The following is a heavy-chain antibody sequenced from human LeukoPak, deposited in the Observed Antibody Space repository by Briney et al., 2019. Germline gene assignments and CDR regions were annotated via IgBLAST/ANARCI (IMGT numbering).Heavy chain of an antibody. Sequence: PGGSLRLSCAASGFTFSSCAMSWVRQAPGKGLEWVSAISGSGGSTYYADSVKGRFTISRDNSKNTLYLQMNSLRAEDTAVYYCAKHLGAAAGPTDYYYYMDVWGKGTTVTVSS. J-gene: IGHJ6*03. CDR2: ISGSGGST. CDR3: AKHLGAAAGPTDYYYYMDV. D-gene: IGHD6-13*01. V-gene: IGHV3-23*01. CDR1: GFTFSSCA.